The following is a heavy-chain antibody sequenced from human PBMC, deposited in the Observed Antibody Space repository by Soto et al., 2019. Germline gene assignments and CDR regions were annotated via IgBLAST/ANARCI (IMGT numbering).Heavy chain of an antibody. CDR2: IGAYNGDT. Sequence: QVQLLQSGPEVKKPGASVKVSCKASGYTFTNYGITWVRQAPGQGLEWMGGIGAYNGDTHYTEKLQGRVTMTTDTSTSTAYMELRGLKSDDTAVYYCARVRQLVGYFHYYMDVWGKGTTVTVSS. CDR1: GYTFTNYG. CDR3: ARVRQLVGYFHYYMDV. D-gene: IGHD6-6*01. V-gene: IGHV1-18*01. J-gene: IGHJ6*03.